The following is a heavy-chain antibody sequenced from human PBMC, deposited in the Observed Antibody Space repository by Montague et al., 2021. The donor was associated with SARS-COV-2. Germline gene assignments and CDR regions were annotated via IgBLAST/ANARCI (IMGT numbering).Heavy chain of an antibody. J-gene: IGHJ4*02. Sequence: SLRLSCAASGFSSSDYWMTWVRQAPGKGLEWVANIIPDGTKKYSVDSMKGRFTISRDNAKNSQYLQMNSLRAEDTAVYYCARHTFQYFDYWGQGTLVTVSS. V-gene: IGHV3-7*01. CDR3: ARHTFQYFDY. D-gene: IGHD2/OR15-2a*01. CDR1: GFSSSDYW. CDR2: IIPDGTKK.